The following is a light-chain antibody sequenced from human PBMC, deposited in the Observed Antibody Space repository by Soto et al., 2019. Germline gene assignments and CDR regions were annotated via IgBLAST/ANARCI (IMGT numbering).Light chain of an antibody. CDR3: QHRV. CDR1: QGIRND. Sequence: AIQMTQSPSSLSASVVDRFTITCRASQGIRNDLGLYQQKPGKAPKLLIYAASSLQSGVPSRFSGSGSGTEFTLTVSSLQPDDFATYYCQHRVFGPGTKVDIK. J-gene: IGKJ3*01. V-gene: IGKV1-6*01. CDR2: AAS.